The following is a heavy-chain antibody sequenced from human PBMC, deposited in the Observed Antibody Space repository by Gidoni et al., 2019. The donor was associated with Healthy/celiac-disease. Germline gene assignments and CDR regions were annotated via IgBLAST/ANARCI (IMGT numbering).Heavy chain of an antibody. J-gene: IGHJ4*02. Sequence: EVQLVESGGGLVQPGGSLRLSCAASGFTFSSYSMNWVRQAPGKGLEWVSYISSSSSTIYYADSVKGRFTISRDNAKNSLYLQMNSLRAEDTAVYYCAREVDYGSGSSRFDYWGQGTLVTVSS. CDR3: AREVDYGSGSSRFDY. D-gene: IGHD3-10*01. CDR2: ISSSSSTI. CDR1: GFTFSSYS. V-gene: IGHV3-48*01.